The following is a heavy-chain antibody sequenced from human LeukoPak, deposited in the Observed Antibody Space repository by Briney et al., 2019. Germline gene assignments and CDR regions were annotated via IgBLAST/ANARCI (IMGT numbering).Heavy chain of an antibody. Sequence: GGSLRLSCAASGFTFSTNWMYWVRQAPGKGLVWVSRINSDGRSIGYADSVKGRFTISRDNAYNTLYLQMNSLRAEDTALYYCASGGRVGDIFDIWGQGTTVRVSS. CDR3: ASGGRVGDIFDI. V-gene: IGHV3-74*01. J-gene: IGHJ3*02. D-gene: IGHD2-15*01. CDR1: GFTFSTNW. CDR2: INSDGRSI.